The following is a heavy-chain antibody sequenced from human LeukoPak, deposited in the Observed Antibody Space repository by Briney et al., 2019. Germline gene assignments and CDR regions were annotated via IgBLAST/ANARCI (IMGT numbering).Heavy chain of an antibody. D-gene: IGHD5-18*01. J-gene: IGHJ4*02. CDR3: ARDSGVTYYFDY. CDR1: GFTVSSNY. Sequence: GGSLRLSCAASGFTVSSNYMSWVRQAPGKGLEWASVIYSGGSTYYADSVKGRFTISRDNSKNTLYLQMNSLRAEDTAVYYCARDSGVTYYFDYWGQGTLVTVSS. V-gene: IGHV3-53*01. CDR2: IYSGGST.